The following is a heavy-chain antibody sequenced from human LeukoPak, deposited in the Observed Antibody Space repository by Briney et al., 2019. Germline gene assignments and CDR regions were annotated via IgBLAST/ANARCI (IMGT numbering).Heavy chain of an antibody. CDR1: GGSISSYY. J-gene: IGHJ4*02. V-gene: IGHV4-59*01. D-gene: IGHD5-12*01. CDR2: IYYSGST. Sequence: SETLSLTCTVSGGSISSYYWSWIRQPPGKGLEWIGYIYYSGSTNYNPSLRSRVTISVDTSKNQFSLKLSSVTAADTAVYYCARAYSGYDLGYWGQGTLVTVSS. CDR3: ARAYSGYDLGY.